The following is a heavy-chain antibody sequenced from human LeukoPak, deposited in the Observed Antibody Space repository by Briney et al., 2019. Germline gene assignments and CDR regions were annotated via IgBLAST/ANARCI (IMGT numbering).Heavy chain of an antibody. Sequence: GESLKISCRGSGYSFTSYWIGWVRQMPGKGLEWVGSIYPGDSDTRYSPSFQGQVTISADKSISTAYLQWSSLKASDTAMYYCARRGDGYKPYGDYWGQGTLVTVSS. CDR2: IYPGDSDT. CDR3: ARRGDGYKPYGDY. CDR1: GYSFTSYW. D-gene: IGHD5-24*01. V-gene: IGHV5-51*01. J-gene: IGHJ4*02.